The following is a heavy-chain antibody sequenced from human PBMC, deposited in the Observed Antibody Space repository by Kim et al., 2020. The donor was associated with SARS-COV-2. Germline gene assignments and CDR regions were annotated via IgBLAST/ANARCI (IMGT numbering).Heavy chain of an antibody. Sequence: ADSGKGRFTSSRDNSKNTRYLQMNSLRAEDTAVYYCAKVAVSSWYASLDYWGQGTLVTVSS. D-gene: IGHD6-13*01. J-gene: IGHJ4*02. V-gene: IGHV3-23*01. CDR3: AKVAVSSWYASLDY.